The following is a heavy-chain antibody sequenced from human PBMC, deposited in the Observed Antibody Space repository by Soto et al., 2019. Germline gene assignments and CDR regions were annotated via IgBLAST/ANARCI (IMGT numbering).Heavy chain of an antibody. V-gene: IGHV1-18*01. D-gene: IGHD3-9*01. Sequence: VQLLQSGAEVKKPGATVTVSCKASGYPFTSYGISCVRQAPGQGLEWIGWLSAYTGNTNYAQKFQGRVTMATDTSTSTAYMELRSLSSDDTAVYYCARDPMTGYLQFDYWGQGTLVTVSS. J-gene: IGHJ4*02. CDR1: GYPFTSYG. CDR2: LSAYTGNT. CDR3: ARDPMTGYLQFDY.